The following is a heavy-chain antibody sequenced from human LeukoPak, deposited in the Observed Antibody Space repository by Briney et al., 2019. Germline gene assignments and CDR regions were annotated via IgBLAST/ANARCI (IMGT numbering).Heavy chain of an antibody. CDR2: INHSGST. CDR3: ARFKGQWLAYDAFDI. J-gene: IGHJ3*02. D-gene: IGHD6-19*01. CDR1: GGSFSGYY. Sequence: SETLSLTCAVYGGSFSGYYWSWIRQPPGKGLEWLGEINHSGSTNYNPSLKSRVTISVDTSKNQFSLKLSSVTAADTAVYYCARFKGQWLAYDAFDIWGQGTMVTVSS. V-gene: IGHV4-34*01.